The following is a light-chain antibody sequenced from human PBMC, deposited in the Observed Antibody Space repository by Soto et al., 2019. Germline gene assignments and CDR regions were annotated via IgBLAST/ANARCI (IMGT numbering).Light chain of an antibody. Sequence: QSVLTQPPSVSGAPGQRVTISCTGSSSNIGAGYDVHWYQQLPGTAPKLLIYGNSNRPSGVPDRFSGSKSGTSASLAITGLQAEDEADYYCSSYANNFYVFGTGTKVTVL. J-gene: IGLJ1*01. CDR2: GNS. CDR3: SSYANNFYV. CDR1: SSNIGAGYD. V-gene: IGLV1-40*01.